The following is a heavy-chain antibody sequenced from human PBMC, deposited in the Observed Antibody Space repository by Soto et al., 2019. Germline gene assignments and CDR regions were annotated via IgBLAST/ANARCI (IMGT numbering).Heavy chain of an antibody. D-gene: IGHD3-22*01. Sequence: ASVKVSCKASGGTFSSYAISWVRQAPGQGLEWMGGIIPIFGTANYAQKIQGRVTITADESTSTAYMELRSLRSDDTAVYFCARVPHYYDSSGYLYYFDYWGQGTLVTVSS. CDR3: ARVPHYYDSSGYLYYFDY. J-gene: IGHJ4*02. CDR2: IIPIFGTA. CDR1: GGTFSSYA. V-gene: IGHV1-69*13.